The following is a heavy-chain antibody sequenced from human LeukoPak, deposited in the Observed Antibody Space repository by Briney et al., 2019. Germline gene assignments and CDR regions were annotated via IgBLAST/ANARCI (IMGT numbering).Heavy chain of an antibody. CDR3: AKGIYGDYENFDY. J-gene: IGHJ4*02. Sequence: GGSLRLSCAASEFSVGSNYMTWVRQAPGKGLEWVSLIYSGGSTYYADSVKGRFTISRDNSKNTLYLQMNSLRAEDTAVYYCAKGIYGDYENFDYWGQGTLVTVSS. V-gene: IGHV3-66*01. CDR2: IYSGGST. CDR1: EFSVGSNY. D-gene: IGHD4-17*01.